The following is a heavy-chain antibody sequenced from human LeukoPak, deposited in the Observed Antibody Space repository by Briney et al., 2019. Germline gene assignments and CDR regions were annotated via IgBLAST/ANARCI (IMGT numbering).Heavy chain of an antibody. Sequence: GGSLRLSCAASGFTFSAYWMSWVRQAPGKGLEWVANIRQDGSETYYADSAKGRFTISRDNAKNSLYMQLNSLTAEDTAVYYCARSRSGDYWGQGTLVTVSS. J-gene: IGHJ4*02. CDR2: IRQDGSET. CDR1: GFTFSAYW. D-gene: IGHD3-10*01. V-gene: IGHV3-7*01. CDR3: ARSRSGDY.